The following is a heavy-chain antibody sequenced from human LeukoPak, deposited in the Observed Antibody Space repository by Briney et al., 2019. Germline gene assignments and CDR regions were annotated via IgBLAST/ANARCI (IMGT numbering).Heavy chain of an antibody. CDR2: INPNSGGT. V-gene: IGHV1-2*02. CDR1: GYTFTGYF. J-gene: IGHJ5*02. Sequence: ASVKVSCKASGYTFTGYFMHWVRQAPGQGLEWMGWINPNSGGTNYAQKFQGRVTMTRDTSISTAYMELSRLRSDDTAVYYWARTSAGKGWFDPWGQGTLVTVSS. D-gene: IGHD1-1*01. CDR3: ARTSAGKGWFDP.